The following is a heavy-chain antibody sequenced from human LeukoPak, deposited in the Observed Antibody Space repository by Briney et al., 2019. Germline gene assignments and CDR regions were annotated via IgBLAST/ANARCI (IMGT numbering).Heavy chain of an antibody. J-gene: IGHJ4*02. Sequence: SETLCLTCTVSGGSISSSTTTNYCNWLRQPPGKGLEWIGSIHYSGSTYYNPSLESRATISVDTSKNQFSVKLTSVTAADTAVYYCARKGTIAPTGASHFDYWGQGTLVTVSS. CDR3: ARKGTIAPTGASHFDY. CDR1: GGSISSSTTTNY. CDR2: IHYSGST. V-gene: IGHV4-39*01. D-gene: IGHD6-13*01.